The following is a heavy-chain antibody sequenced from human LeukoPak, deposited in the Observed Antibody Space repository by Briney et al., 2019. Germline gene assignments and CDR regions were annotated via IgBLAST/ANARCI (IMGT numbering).Heavy chain of an antibody. CDR1: GFTFSSYT. D-gene: IGHD4-17*01. J-gene: IGHJ3*02. Sequence: PGGSLRPSCAASGFTFSSYTMSWVRQAPGKGLEWVSAISGSGGSTYYADSVKGRFTISRDNSKNTLYLQMNSLRAEDTAVYYCAKDTTSDGDYAFAFDIWGQGKMVTVSS. CDR3: AKDTTSDGDYAFAFDI. CDR2: ISGSGGST. V-gene: IGHV3-23*01.